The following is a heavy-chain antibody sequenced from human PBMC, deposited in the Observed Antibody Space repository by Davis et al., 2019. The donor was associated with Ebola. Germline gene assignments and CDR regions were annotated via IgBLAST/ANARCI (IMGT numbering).Heavy chain of an antibody. Sequence: SETLSLTCAVSGGSISSGGYSWSWIRQPPGKGLEWFGYIYHSGSTYYNPSLKSRVTISVDRSKNQFSLKLSSVTAADTAVYYCARGGNWFDPWGQGTLVTVSS. CDR3: ARGGNWFDP. V-gene: IGHV4-30-2*01. J-gene: IGHJ5*02. CDR1: GGSISSGGYS. CDR2: IYHSGST.